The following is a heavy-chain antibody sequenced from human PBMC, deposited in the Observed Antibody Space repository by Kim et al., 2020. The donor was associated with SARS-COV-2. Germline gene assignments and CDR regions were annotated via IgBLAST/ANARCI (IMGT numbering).Heavy chain of an antibody. CDR3: AKGRMSGSYYECLDY. Sequence: DAWKGRFTISRDNSKNTLYLQMNSLRAEDTAVYYCAKGRMSGSYYECLDYWGQGTLVTVSS. J-gene: IGHJ4*02. V-gene: IGHV3-23*01. D-gene: IGHD1-26*01.